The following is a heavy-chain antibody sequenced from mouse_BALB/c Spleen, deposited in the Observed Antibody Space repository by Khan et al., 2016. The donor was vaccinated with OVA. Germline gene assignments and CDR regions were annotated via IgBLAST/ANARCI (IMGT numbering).Heavy chain of an antibody. V-gene: IGHV3-2*02. CDR2: ISYSGST. Sequence: EVQLQESGPGLVKPSQSLSLTCTVTGYSITSNYAWSWIRQFPGNKLEWMGYISYSGSTNYNPSLKSRISVTRDPSENQFFLQLNSWTTEDTATYCGASQNYYGYALDYWGQGTSVTVSS. CDR1: GYSITSNYA. J-gene: IGHJ4*01. CDR3: ASQNYYGYALDY. D-gene: IGHD1-1*01.